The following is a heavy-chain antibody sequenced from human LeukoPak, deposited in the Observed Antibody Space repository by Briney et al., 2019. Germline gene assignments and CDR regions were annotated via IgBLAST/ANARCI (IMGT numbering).Heavy chain of an antibody. CDR3: AKDRGDWLPRNIDY. D-gene: IGHD2-21*02. Sequence: GGSLRLSCAASGFIFSSYSMNWVRQAPGKGLEWVSYISSSSSSIYYADAVKGRFTISRDNAKNSLYLQMNSLRAEDTAVYYCAKDRGDWLPRNIDYWGQGTLVTVSS. CDR2: ISSSSSSI. V-gene: IGHV3-48*01. CDR1: GFIFSSYS. J-gene: IGHJ4*02.